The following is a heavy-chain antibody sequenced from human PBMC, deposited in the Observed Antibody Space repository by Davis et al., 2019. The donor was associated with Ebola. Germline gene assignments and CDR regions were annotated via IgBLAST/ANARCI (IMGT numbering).Heavy chain of an antibody. V-gene: IGHV3-74*01. CDR3: ARDVGGRAGY. CDR1: DFTFRSYW. Sequence: PGGSLRLSCVGSDFTFRSYWLHWVRQAPGKGLEWVSRIDTEVSTTNYADSVRGRFTSSRDNAKNTLFLQMNSLRADGTAVYYCARDVGGRAGYWGQGTLVTVSS. J-gene: IGHJ4*02. CDR2: IDTEVSTT.